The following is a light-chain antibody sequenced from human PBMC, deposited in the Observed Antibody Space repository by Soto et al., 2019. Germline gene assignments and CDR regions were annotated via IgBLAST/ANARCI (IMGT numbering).Light chain of an antibody. Sequence: QSALTQPRSVSGSPGQSVAISCTGTSSDVGGYNYVSWYQQHPGKAPKLMIYDVNERPSGVPDRFSGSKSGNTASLTISGLQAEDEADDHCCSYAGSSHVVFGGGTKVTVL. V-gene: IGLV2-11*01. CDR1: SSDVGGYNY. J-gene: IGLJ2*01. CDR2: DVN. CDR3: CSYAGSSHVV.